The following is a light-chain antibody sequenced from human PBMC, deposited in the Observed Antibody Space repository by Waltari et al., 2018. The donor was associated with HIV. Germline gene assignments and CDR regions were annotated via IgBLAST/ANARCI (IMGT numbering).Light chain of an antibody. Sequence: SALTRHASVSGSPGQSIAIPCTDTNSDSGKYNRVSWYQQHQGKVPKVFIFEVTTRPSGISHRFSGSKSANTASLPISGLQAEDEADYYCSSYATCNPYVFGTGTSVTVL. CDR3: SSYATCNPYV. CDR1: NSDSGKYNR. J-gene: IGLJ1*01. V-gene: IGLV2-23*02. CDR2: EVT.